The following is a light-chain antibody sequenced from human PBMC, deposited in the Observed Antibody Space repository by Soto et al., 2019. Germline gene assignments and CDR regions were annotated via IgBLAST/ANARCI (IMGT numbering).Light chain of an antibody. CDR1: QSVSNNY. CDR2: EAS. Sequence: VLTKSPSTLALPPGKSSTRSCRAGQSVSNNYLACYQQNPGQALRPLTYEASNRATGIQDRFSGSGSGTDFTLTISRLDSEDFAVYYSQQYGSSGTFGQGTKVDIK. V-gene: IGKV3-20*01. J-gene: IGKJ1*01. CDR3: QQYGSSGT.